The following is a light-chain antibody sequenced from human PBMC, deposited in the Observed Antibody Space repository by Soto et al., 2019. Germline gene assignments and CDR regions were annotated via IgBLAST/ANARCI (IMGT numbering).Light chain of an antibody. CDR3: MQALQTPLFT. J-gene: IGKJ3*01. CDR2: LGS. CDR1: QSLLHRNGYNY. Sequence: DIVMTQSPLSLPVTPGEPASISCRSSQSLLHRNGYNYVDWYLQKPGQSPQLLIYLGSNRASGVPDRFTGSGSGPDFTLKISRVEAEDVGVYYCMQALQTPLFTFGPGTKVDIK. V-gene: IGKV2-28*01.